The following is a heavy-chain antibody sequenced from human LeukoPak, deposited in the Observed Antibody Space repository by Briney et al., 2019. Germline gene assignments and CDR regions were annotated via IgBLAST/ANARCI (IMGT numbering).Heavy chain of an antibody. CDR3: ARGTPKWEPPGY. CDR1: GGTFSSYA. V-gene: IGHV1-69*05. Sequence: ASVKVSCKXSGGTFSSYAISWVRQAPGQGLEWMGGIIPIFGTANYAQKFQGRVTITTDESTSTAYMELSSLRSEDTAVYYCARGTPKWEPPGYWGQGTLVTVSS. CDR2: IIPIFGTA. D-gene: IGHD1-26*01. J-gene: IGHJ4*02.